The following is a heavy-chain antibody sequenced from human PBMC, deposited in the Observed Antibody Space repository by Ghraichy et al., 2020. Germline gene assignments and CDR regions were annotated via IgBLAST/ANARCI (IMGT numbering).Heavy chain of an antibody. CDR3: ARGSVYGSGKKLDS. D-gene: IGHD3-10*01. V-gene: IGHV4-59*01. CDR1: GDSMSSYY. Sequence: SETLSLTCAVSGDSMSSYYWGWIRQPPGKGLEWIGCIWYSGTTNYNPSLKSRVTISVDTSKHQFSLNLNSVTAADTAVYFCARGSVYGSGKKLDSWGQGTLVTVS. CDR2: IWYSGTT. J-gene: IGHJ5*01.